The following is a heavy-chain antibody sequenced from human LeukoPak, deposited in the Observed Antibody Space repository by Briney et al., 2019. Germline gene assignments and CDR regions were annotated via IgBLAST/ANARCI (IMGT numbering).Heavy chain of an antibody. CDR2: ISSSGGST. J-gene: IGHJ2*01. CDR1: GFSFSSYA. V-gene: IGHV3-23*01. Sequence: PGGSLRLSCATFGFSFSSYAMSWVRQAPGKGLEWVSAISSSGGSTYYANSVKGRFTISRDNSKYTLYLQVNSLRAKDTAVYYCARDRAVLDPSYFDLWGRGTLVTVSS. D-gene: IGHD4/OR15-4a*01. CDR3: ARDRAVLDPSYFDL.